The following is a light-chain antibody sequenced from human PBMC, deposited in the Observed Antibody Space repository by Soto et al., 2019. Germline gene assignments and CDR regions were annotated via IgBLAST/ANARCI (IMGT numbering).Light chain of an antibody. CDR1: QGINSY. V-gene: IGKV1-17*03. CDR2: AAS. J-gene: IGKJ4*01. Sequence: DIQITHSPSAMSASVGDRVTITCRSSQGINSYLAWFQQKPGKVPKRLIYAASNLESGVPSRFSGSGSGTEFTLTINSLQPEDFATYYCLQYSGYVPTFGGGTKVDIK. CDR3: LQYSGYVPT.